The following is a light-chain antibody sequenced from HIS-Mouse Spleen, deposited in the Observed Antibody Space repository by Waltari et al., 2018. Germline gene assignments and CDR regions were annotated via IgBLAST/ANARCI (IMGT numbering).Light chain of an antibody. J-gene: IGLJ1*01. CDR1: SSNRGSNY. V-gene: IGLV1-47*01. Sequence: QSVLTQPPSASGTPGQRATISCSGSSSNRGSNYVYWYQQLPGTAPKLLIYRNNQRPSGVPDRFSGSKSGTSTSLAISGLRSEDEADYYCAAWDDSLSGSYVFGTGTKVTVL. CDR3: AAWDDSLSGSYV. CDR2: RNN.